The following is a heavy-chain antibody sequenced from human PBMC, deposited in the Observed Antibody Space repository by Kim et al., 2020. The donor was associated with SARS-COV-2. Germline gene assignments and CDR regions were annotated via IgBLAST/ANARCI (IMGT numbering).Heavy chain of an antibody. J-gene: IGHJ4*02. V-gene: IGHV1-24*01. Sequence: ASVKVSCKVSGYTLTELSMHWVRQAPGKGLEWMGGFDPEDGETIYAQKFQGRVTMTEDTSTDTAYMELSSLRSEDTAVYYCATEYPRWYSSGWYDLYDYWGQGTLVTVSS. D-gene: IGHD6-19*01. CDR3: ATEYPRWYSSGWYDLYDY. CDR1: GYTLTELS. CDR2: FDPEDGET.